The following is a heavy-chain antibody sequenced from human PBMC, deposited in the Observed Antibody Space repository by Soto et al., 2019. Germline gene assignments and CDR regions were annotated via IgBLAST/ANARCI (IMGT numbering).Heavy chain of an antibody. CDR3: ARTDKFNSQSSGWANRFDY. V-gene: IGHV3-23*01. CDR2: ITPTGAT. D-gene: IGHD6-19*01. Sequence: EMQLLESGGGLVQPGGSLRLFCAASGFTFTNYAMTWVRQAPGKGLEWVSTITPTGATFYGDTVKGRFTISRDNSRSTVFLQMNRLRAEETAMYYCARTDKFNSQSSGWANRFDYWGQGTLVTVSS. CDR1: GFTFTNYA. J-gene: IGHJ4*02.